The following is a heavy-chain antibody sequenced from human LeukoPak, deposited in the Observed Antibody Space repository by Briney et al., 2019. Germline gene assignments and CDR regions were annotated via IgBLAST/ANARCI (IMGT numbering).Heavy chain of an antibody. CDR1: GGSTSSSSYY. V-gene: IGHV4-39*07. D-gene: IGHD3-16*01. CDR3: ARSNSYGPYYFDY. CDR2: IYYSGST. J-gene: IGHJ4*02. Sequence: SETLSLTCTVSGGSTSSSSYYWGWIRQPPGKDLEWIGSIYYSGSTYHNPSLKSRVTISVDTSKNQFSLKLRSVTAADTAVYYCARSNSYGPYYFDYWGQGTLVTVSS.